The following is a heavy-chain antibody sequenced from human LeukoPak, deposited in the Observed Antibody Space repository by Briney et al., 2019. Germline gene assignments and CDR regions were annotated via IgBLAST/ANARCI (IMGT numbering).Heavy chain of an antibody. J-gene: IGHJ5*02. CDR2: ISWNSGSI. Sequence: PGGSLRLSCAASGFTFDDYAMHWVRQAPGKGLEWVSGISWNSGSIGYADSVKGRFTISRDNAKNSLYLQMNSLRAEDTAVYYCAVFDMTVVDITPWGQGTLVTVSS. CDR1: GFTFDDYA. V-gene: IGHV3-9*01. D-gene: IGHD3-22*01. CDR3: AVFDMTVVDITP.